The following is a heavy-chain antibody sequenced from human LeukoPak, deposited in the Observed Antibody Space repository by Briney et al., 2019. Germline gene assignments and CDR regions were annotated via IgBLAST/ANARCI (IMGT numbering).Heavy chain of an antibody. J-gene: IGHJ5*02. CDR3: ARLFLEWSQNHDP. CDR1: GYTFTDYY. V-gene: IGHV1-2*02. Sequence: ASVKVSCKASGYTFTDYYIHWVRQAPGQGLEWMGWVNPNNGGTSYAQKFQGRASMTRDTSINTAYMELSRLTSDDTAVYYCARLFLEWSQNHDPWGQGTLVTVSS. CDR2: VNPNNGGT. D-gene: IGHD3-3*01.